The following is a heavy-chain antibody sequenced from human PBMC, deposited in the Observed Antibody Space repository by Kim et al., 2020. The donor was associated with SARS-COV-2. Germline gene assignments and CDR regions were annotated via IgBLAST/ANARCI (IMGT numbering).Heavy chain of an antibody. J-gene: IGHJ6*02. V-gene: IGHV1-69*13. CDR1: GGTFSSYA. CDR3: ARDGYGSGVYYYYYGMDV. D-gene: IGHD3-10*01. Sequence: SVKVSCKASGGTFSSYAISWVRPAPGQGLEWMGGIIPIFGTANYAQKFQGRVTSTADESTSTAYMELSSLRSEDTAVYYCARDGYGSGVYYYYYGMDVWGQGTTVTVSS. CDR2: IIPIFGTA.